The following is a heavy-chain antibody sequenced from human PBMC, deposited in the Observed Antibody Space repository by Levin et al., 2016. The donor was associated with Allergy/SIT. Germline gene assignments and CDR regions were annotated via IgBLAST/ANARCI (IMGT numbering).Heavy chain of an antibody. J-gene: IGHJ5*02. D-gene: IGHD6-13*01. CDR3: ARSAATVGWFDP. CDR2: FSSSGST. Sequence: SETLSLTCTVSGGSISPYHWNWIRQPAGKGLEWIGRFSSSGSTDYNPSLKSRVTMSIDTSKNQFSMKLSSVTAADTAVYHCARSAATVGWFDPWGQGTLVTVSS. CDR1: GGSISPYH. V-gene: IGHV4-4*07.